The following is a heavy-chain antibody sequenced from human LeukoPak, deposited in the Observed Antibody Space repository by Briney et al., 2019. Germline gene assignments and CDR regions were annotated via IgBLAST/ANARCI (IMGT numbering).Heavy chain of an antibody. CDR2: INHSGST. Sequence: SETLSLTCAVYGGSFSGYYWSWIRQPPGKGLEWIGEINHSGSTNYNPSLKSRVTISVDTSKNQFSLKLSSVTAADTAVYYCARTGSFWSGPSWFDPWGQGTLVTVSS. CDR3: ARTGSFWSGPSWFDP. CDR1: GGSFSGYY. V-gene: IGHV4-34*01. J-gene: IGHJ5*02. D-gene: IGHD3-3*01.